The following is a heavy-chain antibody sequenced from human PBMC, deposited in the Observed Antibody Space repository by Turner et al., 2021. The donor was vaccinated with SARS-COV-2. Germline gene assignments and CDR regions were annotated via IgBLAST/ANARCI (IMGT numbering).Heavy chain of an antibody. CDR2: INPNSGGT. Sequence: QVQLVQSGAEVQKPGASVKVSCKASGYTFAGYYIHWVRQAPGQGLKWIGWINPNSGGTNDAQRFQGRVTMTGDTSISTAYMELSTLRSDDTAVYYCARSVSWLQSLTVDYWGQGTLVTVSS. V-gene: IGHV1-2*02. D-gene: IGHD5-12*01. CDR1: GYTFAGYY. CDR3: ARSVSWLQSLTVDY. J-gene: IGHJ4*02.